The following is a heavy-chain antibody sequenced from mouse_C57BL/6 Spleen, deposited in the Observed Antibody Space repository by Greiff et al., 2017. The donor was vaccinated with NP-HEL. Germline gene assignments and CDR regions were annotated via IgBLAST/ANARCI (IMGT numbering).Heavy chain of an antibody. CDR3: AREHGYSHGYFDV. CDR1: GFTFSSYA. CDR2: ISDGGSYT. V-gene: IGHV5-4*01. Sequence: EVKLVESGGGLVKPGGSLKLSCAASGFTFSSYAMSWVRQTPEKRLEWVATISDGGSYTYYPDNVKGRFTISRDNAKNNLYLQMSHLKSEDTAMYYCAREHGYSHGYFDVWGTGTTVTVSS. J-gene: IGHJ1*03. D-gene: IGHD2-3*01.